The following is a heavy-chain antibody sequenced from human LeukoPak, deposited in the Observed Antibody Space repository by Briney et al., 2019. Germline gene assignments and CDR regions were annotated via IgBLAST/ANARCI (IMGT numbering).Heavy chain of an antibody. J-gene: IGHJ6*02. CDR1: GYTFTGYY. D-gene: IGHD2-15*01. Sequence: ASVKVSCKASGYTFTGYYMHWVRQAPGQGLEWMGWINPNSGGTNYAQKFQGRVTMTRDTSISTAYMELSRLRSDDTAVYYCAATPGYYYGMDVWGQGTTVTVSS. V-gene: IGHV1-2*02. CDR2: INPNSGGT. CDR3: AATPGYYYGMDV.